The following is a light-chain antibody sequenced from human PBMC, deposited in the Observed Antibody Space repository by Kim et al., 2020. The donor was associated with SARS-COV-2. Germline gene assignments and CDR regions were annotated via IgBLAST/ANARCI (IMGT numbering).Light chain of an antibody. J-gene: IGLJ2*01. V-gene: IGLV1-40*01. CDR3: QSYDSSLSGSL. CDR2: NNF. Sequence: QWVTISCTGSSSNIGGGYDVHWYQQLPGTAPKPLSYNNFKRPSGVPDRFSGAKSGTSASLAITGLQAEDEADYYCQSYDSSLSGSLFGGGTKLTVL. CDR1: SSNIGGGYD.